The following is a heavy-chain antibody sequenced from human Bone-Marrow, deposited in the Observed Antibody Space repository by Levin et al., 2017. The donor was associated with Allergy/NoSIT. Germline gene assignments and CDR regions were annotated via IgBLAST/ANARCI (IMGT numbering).Heavy chain of an antibody. CDR2: ISGSGSDT. V-gene: IGHV3-23*01. CDR1: GFTFRSYA. CDR3: TKGAYCSTTNCYAIWFDP. Sequence: GGSLRLSCAASGFTFRSYAMSWVRQAPGKGLQCVSSISGSGSDTYYADSVKGRFTISRDNSKNTLYLQMNSLRAEDTAVYYCTKGAYCSTTNCYAIWFDPWGQGTLVTVSS. D-gene: IGHD2-2*01. J-gene: IGHJ5*02.